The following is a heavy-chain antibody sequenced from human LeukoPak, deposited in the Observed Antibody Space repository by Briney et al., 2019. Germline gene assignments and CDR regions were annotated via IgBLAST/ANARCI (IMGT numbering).Heavy chain of an antibody. CDR2: ISGSGGST. V-gene: IGHV3-23*01. Sequence: GGSLRLSCAASGFTFSSYAMSWVRQAPGKGLEWVSAISGSGGSTYYADSVKGRFTISRDNSKNTLYLQTNSLRAEDTAVYYCAKVKYYYDSSGYYYDYWGQGTLVTVSS. D-gene: IGHD3-22*01. CDR1: GFTFSSYA. CDR3: AKVKYYYDSSGYYYDY. J-gene: IGHJ4*02.